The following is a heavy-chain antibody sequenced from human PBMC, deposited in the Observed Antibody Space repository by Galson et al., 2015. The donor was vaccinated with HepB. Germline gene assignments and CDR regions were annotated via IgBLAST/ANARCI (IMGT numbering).Heavy chain of an antibody. CDR1: GGSISSSSYY. CDR2: FYYTGNT. Sequence: ETLSLTCTVSGGSISSSSYYWGWLRQPPGKGLEWIGSFYYTGNTHYNPSLKGRVTISGDTSKNQFSLKLNSVTAADTAVYYCARHESESKTYAADNWGQGTLVTVSS. J-gene: IGHJ4*02. D-gene: IGHD2-2*01. V-gene: IGHV4-39*01. CDR3: ARHESESKTYAADN.